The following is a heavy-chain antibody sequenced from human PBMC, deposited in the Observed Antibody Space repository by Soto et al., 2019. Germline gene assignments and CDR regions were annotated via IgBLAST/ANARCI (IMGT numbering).Heavy chain of an antibody. CDR1: GDSINSGDYF. J-gene: IGHJ4*02. CDR3: ATASGAYSYDRAY. Sequence: EQLQESGPGLVKPSQTLSLTCTVSGDSINSGDYFWTWIRQNPGKGLEWIGYIYYSGATYYNPSLRSRVDISLDKSKNEFSLNLRSVTAADTAVYYCATASGAYSYDRAYWGQGTLVTVSS. CDR2: IYYSGAT. D-gene: IGHD3-22*01. V-gene: IGHV4-31*03.